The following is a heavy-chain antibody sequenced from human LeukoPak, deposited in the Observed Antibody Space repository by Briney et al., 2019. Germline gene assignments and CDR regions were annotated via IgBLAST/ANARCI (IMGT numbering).Heavy chain of an antibody. CDR1: GFTVSSNY. CDR3: ARERGSSSWGDAFDI. Sequence: GGSLRLSCAASGFTVSSNYMSWVPQAPGKGLEWVSVIYSGGSTYYADSVKGRFTISRDNSKNTLYLQMNSLRAEDTAVYYCARERGSSSWGDAFDIWGQGTMVTVSS. CDR2: IYSGGST. D-gene: IGHD6-6*01. J-gene: IGHJ3*02. V-gene: IGHV3-53*01.